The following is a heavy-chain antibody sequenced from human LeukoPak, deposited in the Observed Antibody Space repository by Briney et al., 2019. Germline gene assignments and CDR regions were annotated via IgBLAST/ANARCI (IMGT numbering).Heavy chain of an antibody. CDR2: IIPIFGTA. D-gene: IGHD3-22*01. V-gene: IGHV1-69*13. CDR1: GGTFSSYA. Sequence: GASVKVSCKASGGTFSSYAISWVRQAPGQGLEWMGGIIPIFGTANYAQKFQGRVTITADESTSTAYMELSSLRSEDTAVYYCARLGPITTPAWGQGTLVTVSS. J-gene: IGHJ4*02. CDR3: ARLGPITTPA.